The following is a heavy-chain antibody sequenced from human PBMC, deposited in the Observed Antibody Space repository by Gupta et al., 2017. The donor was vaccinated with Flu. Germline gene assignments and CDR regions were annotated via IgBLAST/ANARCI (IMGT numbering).Heavy chain of an antibody. Sequence: SWIRQPPGKGLEWIGEINHSGSTNYNPSLKSRVTISVDTSKNQFSLKLSSVTAADTAVYYCARGSSIVVVPAAISSYFDYWGQGTLVTVSS. D-gene: IGHD2-2*01. V-gene: IGHV4-34*01. CDR3: ARGSSIVVVPAAISSYFDY. J-gene: IGHJ4*02. CDR2: INHSGST.